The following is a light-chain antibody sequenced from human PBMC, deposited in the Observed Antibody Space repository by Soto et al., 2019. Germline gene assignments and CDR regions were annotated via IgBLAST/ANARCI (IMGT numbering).Light chain of an antibody. J-gene: IGKJ2*01. Sequence: LVMTQSPATLSVSPGVRATLSCRASQSVSDNLAWYQQKPGQAPRLLIYGTSTRATGIPDRFSGSGSGTEFPLTISSLQSEDFAVYFCQQYYKWPYTFGQVTKVEI. CDR2: GTS. CDR3: QQYYKWPYT. CDR1: QSVSDN. V-gene: IGKV3-15*01.